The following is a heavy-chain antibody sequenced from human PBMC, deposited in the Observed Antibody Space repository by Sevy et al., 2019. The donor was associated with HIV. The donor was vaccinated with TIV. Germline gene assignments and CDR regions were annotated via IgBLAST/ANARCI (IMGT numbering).Heavy chain of an antibody. Sequence: SETLSLTCGVSGDSINSNDYYWGWIRQPPGKGLEWIGTIYYSGSTYYNPSLKSRVTISVDTSKNQFSLKLTPVTAADTALYYCARHLPLAYYEILTPDSRPFDNWGQGTLVTVSS. D-gene: IGHD3-9*01. CDR2: IYYSGST. CDR1: GDSINSNDYY. J-gene: IGHJ4*02. CDR3: ARHLPLAYYEILTPDSRPFDN. V-gene: IGHV4-39*01.